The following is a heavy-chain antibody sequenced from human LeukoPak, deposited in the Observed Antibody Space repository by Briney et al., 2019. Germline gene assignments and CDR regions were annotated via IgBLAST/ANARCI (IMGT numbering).Heavy chain of an antibody. D-gene: IGHD2-21*02. CDR1: GFTFDRFT. CDR3: AKEVDCPSDCLFFHS. J-gene: IGHJ4*02. V-gene: IGHV3-43*01. Sequence: GGSLRLSCAASGFTFDRFTIHWVRQTPGKGLEWVSLINRRGHTLYADSVKGRFTISRDNSRNSVFLQMNSLRPEDTALYHCAKEVDCPSDCLFFHSWGQGTLVTVSS. CDR2: INRRGHT.